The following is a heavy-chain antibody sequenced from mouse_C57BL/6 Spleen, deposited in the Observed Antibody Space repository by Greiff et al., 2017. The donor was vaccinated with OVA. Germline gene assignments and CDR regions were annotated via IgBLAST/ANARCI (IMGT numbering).Heavy chain of an antibody. Sequence: QVQLKQSGPGLVAPSQSLSITCTVSGFSLTSYAISWVRQPPGKGLEWLGVIWTGGGTNYTSALKSRLSISKDNSKIQVFLKMNSLQTDDTARYYCASITTDDYYAMDYWGQGTSVTVSS. CDR2: IWTGGGT. J-gene: IGHJ4*01. CDR1: GFSLTSYA. CDR3: ASITTDDYYAMDY. V-gene: IGHV2-9-1*01. D-gene: IGHD1-1*01.